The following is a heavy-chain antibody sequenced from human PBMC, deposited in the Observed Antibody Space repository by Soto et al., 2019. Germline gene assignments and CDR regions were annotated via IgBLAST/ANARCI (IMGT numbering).Heavy chain of an antibody. J-gene: IGHJ4*02. CDR3: AGARSTWGSTWYFHY. CDR1: GDSVSSNSAA. D-gene: IGHD6-13*01. Sequence: PSQTLSLTCAISGDSVSSNSAAWNWIRQSPSRGLEWLGRTYYRSKWYNDYAVSVKSRITINPDTSKNQFSLQLNSVTPEDTAVYYRAGARSTWGSTWYFHYWAQGTLVTVSS. CDR2: TYYRSKWYN. V-gene: IGHV6-1*01.